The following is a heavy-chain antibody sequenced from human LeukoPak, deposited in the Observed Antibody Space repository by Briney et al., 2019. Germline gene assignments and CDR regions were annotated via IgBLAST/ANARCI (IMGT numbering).Heavy chain of an antibody. D-gene: IGHD1-26*01. CDR1: GFTFNNYN. CDR2: ITRSGTYI. CDR3: ARDPYSGNYGNYYYHYMDV. J-gene: IGHJ6*03. Sequence: GGSLRLSCATSGFTFNNYNMNWVRQAPGRALEWVSSITRSGTYIFYADSVKGRCTISRDNAKNSLYLQMNSLGPEDTAVYYCARDPYSGNYGNYYYHYMDVWGKGTTVTISS. V-gene: IGHV3-21*06.